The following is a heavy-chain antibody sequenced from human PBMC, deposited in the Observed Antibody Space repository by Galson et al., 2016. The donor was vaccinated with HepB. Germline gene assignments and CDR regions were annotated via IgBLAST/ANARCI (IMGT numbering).Heavy chain of an antibody. J-gene: IGHJ3*01. D-gene: IGHD1-26*01. V-gene: IGHV1-2*04. CDR3: ARDRSGKHHDAFDV. CDR2: IDPDSGGT. CDR1: GYTFTGYY. Sequence: SVKVSCKASGYTFTGYYLHWIRQAPGQGLEWMGWIDPDSGGTNSAQRFQDSVTMTRDTSTSTAYMELTTLKSDDTAVYFCARDRSGKHHDAFDVWGPGTMVTVSS.